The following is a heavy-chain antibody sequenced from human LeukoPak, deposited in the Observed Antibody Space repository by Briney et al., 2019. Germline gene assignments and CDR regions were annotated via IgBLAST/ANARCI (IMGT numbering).Heavy chain of an antibody. Sequence: GASVKVSCKASGYTFTIYGISWVRQAPGQGLEWMAWISAYNGNTNYAQKVQGRVTLTTDTSTSTAYMELRSLTFDDTAVYYCARDFRGRTSNGDHHFDYWGQGTQVTVSS. CDR1: GYTFTIYG. CDR3: ARDFRGRTSNGDHHFDY. CDR2: ISAYNGNT. V-gene: IGHV1-18*01. D-gene: IGHD4-17*01. J-gene: IGHJ4*02.